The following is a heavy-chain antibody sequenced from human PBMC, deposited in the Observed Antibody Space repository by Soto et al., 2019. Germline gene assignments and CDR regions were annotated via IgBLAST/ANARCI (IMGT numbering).Heavy chain of an antibody. J-gene: IGHJ4*02. Sequence: QLQLQETGSGLVKPSQTLSLTCAVSGGSISSGGYSWSWIRQPPGKGLEWIGYIYHSGSTYYNPSLKSRVTISVDRSKNQFSLKLSSVTSADTDVYYCSSTYYYDSSGYYSIFDYWGQVTLVTVSS. V-gene: IGHV4-30-2*01. D-gene: IGHD3-22*01. CDR2: IYHSGST. CDR3: SSTYYYDSSGYYSIFDY. CDR1: GGSISSGGYS.